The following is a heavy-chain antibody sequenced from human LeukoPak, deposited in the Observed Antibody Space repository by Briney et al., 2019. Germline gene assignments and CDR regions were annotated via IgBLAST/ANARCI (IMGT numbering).Heavy chain of an antibody. J-gene: IGHJ4*02. V-gene: IGHV3-23*01. CDR2: ISGGGDYT. D-gene: IGHD2-15*01. CDR1: GFPFSNYA. Sequence: QTGASLRLSCAASGFPFSNYAMSWVRQAPGKGLEWFSAISGGGDYTWMVDSVEGRFTISRDNSKNILYLQMNSLRAEDTATYYCAKGHSSCRHMSCLLHQDWGQGTLVTVSS. CDR3: AKGHSSCRHMSCLLHQD.